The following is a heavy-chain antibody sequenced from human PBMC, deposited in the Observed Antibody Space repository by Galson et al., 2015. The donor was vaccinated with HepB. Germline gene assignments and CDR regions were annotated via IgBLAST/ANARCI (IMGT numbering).Heavy chain of an antibody. CDR1: GFTFSSYG. D-gene: IGHD3/OR15-3a*01. Sequence: SLRLSCAASGFTFSSYGMHWVRQAPGKGLEWVAVISYDGSNKYYADSVKGRFTISRDNSKNTLYLQMNSLRAEDTAVYYCAKDQSWSGQKSVNYYYGMDVWGQGTTVTVSS. CDR2: ISYDGSNK. V-gene: IGHV3-30*18. CDR3: AKDQSWSGQKSVNYYYGMDV. J-gene: IGHJ6*02.